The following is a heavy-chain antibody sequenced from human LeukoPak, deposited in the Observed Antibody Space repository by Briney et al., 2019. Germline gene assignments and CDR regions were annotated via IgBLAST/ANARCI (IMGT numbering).Heavy chain of an antibody. CDR3: ARDGVVVAATFYYYGMDV. D-gene: IGHD2-15*01. J-gene: IGHJ6*02. Sequence: GGSLRLSCAASGFTFSNYWLSWVRQAPGKGLEWVAKINQDGSEKYYVDSVKGRFNISRDNAKNSLYLQMNSLRAEDRAVYYCARDGVVVAATFYYYGMDVWGQGTTVTVSS. V-gene: IGHV3-7*03. CDR2: INQDGSEK. CDR1: GFTFSNYW.